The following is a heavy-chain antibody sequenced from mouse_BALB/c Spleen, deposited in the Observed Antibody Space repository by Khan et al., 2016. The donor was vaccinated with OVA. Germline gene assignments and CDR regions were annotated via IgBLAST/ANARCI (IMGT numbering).Heavy chain of an antibody. CDR3: ARSGYDYFAY. V-gene: IGHV1-80*01. J-gene: IGHJ3*01. Sequence: QAQLKESGAELVRPGSSVKISCKASGYAFSNYWMNWVKQRPGQGLEWIGHIYPGDGDTSFNGKFRGKATLTADKSSSTAYMQLSSLTSEDSAVYFCARSGYDYFAYWGQGTLVTVSA. CDR1: GYAFSNYW. D-gene: IGHD2-14*01. CDR2: IYPGDGDT.